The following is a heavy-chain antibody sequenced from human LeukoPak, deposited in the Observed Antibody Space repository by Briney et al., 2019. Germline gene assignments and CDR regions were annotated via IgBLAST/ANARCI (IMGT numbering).Heavy chain of an antibody. CDR3: AKGGAAASYYYYMDV. Sequence: GGSLRLSCAASGFTFSSYGMHWVRQAPGKGLEWVAFIRYDGSNKYYADSVKGRFTISRDNSKNTLYLQMNSLRAEDTAVYYCAKGGAAASYYYYMDVWGKGTTVTVSS. CDR2: IRYDGSNK. D-gene: IGHD6-13*01. CDR1: GFTFSSYG. V-gene: IGHV3-30*02. J-gene: IGHJ6*03.